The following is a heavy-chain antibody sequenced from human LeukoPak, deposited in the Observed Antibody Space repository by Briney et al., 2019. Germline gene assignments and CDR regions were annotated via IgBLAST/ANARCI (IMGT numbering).Heavy chain of an antibody. V-gene: IGHV3-30*02. CDR3: VSRNNYYDSSGYYRDFDY. D-gene: IGHD3-22*01. Sequence: GGSLRLSCAASGFTFSNYGMHWVRQAPGKGLEWVTFIRYDGTNKYYANSVKGRFTISRDNSKNTLYLQMNSLRPEDTAVYYCVSRNNYYDSSGYYRDFDYWGQGTLVTVSS. CDR1: GFTFSNYG. CDR2: IRYDGTNK. J-gene: IGHJ4*02.